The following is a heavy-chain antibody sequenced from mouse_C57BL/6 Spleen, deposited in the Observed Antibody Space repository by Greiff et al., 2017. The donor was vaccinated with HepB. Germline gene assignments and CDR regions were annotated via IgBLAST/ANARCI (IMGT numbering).Heavy chain of an antibody. J-gene: IGHJ4*01. CDR3: ARSPPYGSRGDYAMDY. Sequence: DVKLVESGGGLVQPGGSLSLSCAASGFTFTDYYMSWVRQPPGKALEWLGFIRNKANGYTTEYSASVKGRFTISRDNSQSILYLQMNALRAEDSATYYCARSPPYGSRGDYAMDYWGQGTSVTVSS. D-gene: IGHD1-1*01. CDR2: IRNKANGYTT. V-gene: IGHV7-3*01. CDR1: GFTFTDYY.